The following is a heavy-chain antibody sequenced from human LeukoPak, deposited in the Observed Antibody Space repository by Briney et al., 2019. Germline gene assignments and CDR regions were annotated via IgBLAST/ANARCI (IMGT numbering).Heavy chain of an antibody. J-gene: IGHJ3*02. V-gene: IGHV3-7*01. CDR1: GFTFSSYW. Sequence: GGSLRLSCAASGFTFSSYWMSWVRQAPGKGLEWVANIKQDGSEKYYVDSVKGRFTISRDNAKNSLYLQMNSLRAEDTAVYYCARDRCSSTSCCTPDAFDIWGQGTMVTVSS. D-gene: IGHD2-2*02. CDR2: IKQDGSEK. CDR3: ARDRCSSTSCCTPDAFDI.